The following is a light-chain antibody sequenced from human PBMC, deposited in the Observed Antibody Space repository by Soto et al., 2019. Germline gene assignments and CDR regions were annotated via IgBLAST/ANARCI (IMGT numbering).Light chain of an antibody. Sequence: EIVLTQSPGTLSLSPGERATLSCRASQSVSSSYLAWYQHKPGQAPRLLIYDASSRATGIPDRFSGSGSGTEFTLTIRRLEPEDFAVYYCKQYGNFMTCGQGTRLEIK. CDR1: QSVSSSY. CDR2: DAS. V-gene: IGKV3-20*01. CDR3: KQYGNFMT. J-gene: IGKJ5*01.